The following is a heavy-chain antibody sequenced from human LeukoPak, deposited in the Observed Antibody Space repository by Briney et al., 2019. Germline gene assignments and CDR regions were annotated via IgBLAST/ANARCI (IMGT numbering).Heavy chain of an antibody. CDR3: ASGVPDYYDSSGYSTFDY. D-gene: IGHD3-22*01. CDR2: IYYSGST. CDR1: GGSISSGSYY. J-gene: IGHJ4*02. Sequence: PSETLSLTCTVSGGSISSGSYYWSWIRQPPGKGLEWIGYIYYSGSTNYNPSLKSRVTISVDTSKNQFSLKLSSVTAADTAVYYCASGVPDYYDSSGYSTFDYWGQGTLVTVSS. V-gene: IGHV4-61*01.